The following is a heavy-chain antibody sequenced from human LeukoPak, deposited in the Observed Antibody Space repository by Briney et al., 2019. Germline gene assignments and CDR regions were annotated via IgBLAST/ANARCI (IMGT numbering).Heavy chain of an antibody. D-gene: IGHD6-19*01. CDR3: ARSLRWLVEDRYLYYMDV. Sequence: SETLSLTCAVSGGPSSGYDWTWIRQPPGKGLEWIGEINHGGDSNYNSSLQSRLTISVDTSRNQFFLKLRSATAADTAVYYCARSLRWLVEDRYLYYMDVWGEGTSVTVSS. J-gene: IGHJ6*03. V-gene: IGHV4-34*01. CDR2: INHGGDS. CDR1: GGPSSGYD.